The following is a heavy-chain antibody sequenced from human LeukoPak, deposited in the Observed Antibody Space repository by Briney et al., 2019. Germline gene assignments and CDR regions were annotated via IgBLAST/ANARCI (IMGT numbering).Heavy chain of an antibody. CDR2: IFYSGST. J-gene: IGHJ5*02. V-gene: IGHV4-59*01. CDR1: GGSISPYY. Sequence: SETLSLTCTLSGGSISPYYWSWIRLPPGEGLEWTGYIFYSGSTNYNPSLKTRVTMSVDTSKNQFSLRLSSVTAAHTAVYYCARHDSTGYYHWGQGTLVTVSS. CDR3: ARHDSTGYYH. D-gene: IGHD3-22*01.